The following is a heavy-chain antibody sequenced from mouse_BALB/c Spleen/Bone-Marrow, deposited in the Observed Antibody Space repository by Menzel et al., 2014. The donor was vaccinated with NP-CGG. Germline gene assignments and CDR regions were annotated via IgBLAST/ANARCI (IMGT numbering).Heavy chain of an antibody. V-gene: IGHV5-12-2*01. J-gene: IGHJ3*01. CDR2: ISNGGGST. CDR3: TREDYGAY. Sequence: VESGGGLVQPGGSLKLSCAASGFTFTSYTMSWVRQTPEKRLEWVAYISNGGGSTYYPDTVKGRFTISRDNAKNTLYLQMSSLKSEDTAIYYCTREDYGAYWGQGTLVTVSA. D-gene: IGHD2-4*01. CDR1: GFTFTSYT.